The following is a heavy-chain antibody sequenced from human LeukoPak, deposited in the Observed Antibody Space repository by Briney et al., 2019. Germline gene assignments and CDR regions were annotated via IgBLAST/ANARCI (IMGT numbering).Heavy chain of an antibody. J-gene: IGHJ6*03. CDR2: FDPEDGET. CDR3: ATGDFGVVGPYYYYYMDV. D-gene: IGHD3-3*01. Sequence: GASVKVSCKVSGNTLTELSMHWVRQAPGKGPEWMGAFDPEDGETIYAQKFQGRVTMTEDTSTDTAYMELSSLRSEDTAVYYCATGDFGVVGPYYYYYMDVWGKGTTVTVSS. CDR1: GNTLTELS. V-gene: IGHV1-24*01.